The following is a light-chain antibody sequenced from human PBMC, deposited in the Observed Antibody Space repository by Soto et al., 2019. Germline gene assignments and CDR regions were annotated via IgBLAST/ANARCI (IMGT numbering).Light chain of an antibody. Sequence: EIVLTQSPGTLSLAVGERATLSCRASQIISSSYLAWYQQIPDQAPKLLIYGASRRANGVPDRFSGSESGTDFTLIISRVEPEDFEVYYCHQYGGSPWYTFGQGNRLEV. V-gene: IGKV3-20*01. J-gene: IGKJ2*01. CDR3: HQYGGSPWYT. CDR1: QIISSSY. CDR2: GAS.